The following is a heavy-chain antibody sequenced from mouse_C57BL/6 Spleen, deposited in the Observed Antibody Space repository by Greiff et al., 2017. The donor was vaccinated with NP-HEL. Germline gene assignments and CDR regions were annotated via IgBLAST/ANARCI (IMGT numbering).Heavy chain of an antibody. CDR1: GYAFSSYW. J-gene: IGHJ3*01. CDR3: ARGGKLGGFAY. Sequence: QVQLKQSGAELVKPGASVKISCKASGYAFSSYWMNWVKQRPGKGLEWIGQIYPGDGDTNYNGKFKGKATLTADKSSSTAYMQLSSLTSEDSAVYFCARGGKLGGFAYWGQGTLVTVSA. V-gene: IGHV1-80*01. D-gene: IGHD4-1*01. CDR2: IYPGDGDT.